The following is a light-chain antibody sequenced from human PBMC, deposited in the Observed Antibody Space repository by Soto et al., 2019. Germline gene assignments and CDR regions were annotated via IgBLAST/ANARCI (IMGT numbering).Light chain of an antibody. CDR1: SSDVGSSNL. CDR2: EGN. J-gene: IGLJ1*01. V-gene: IGLV2-23*01. Sequence: QSVLTQPASVSGSPGQSITISCTGTSSDVGSSNLVSWYQQHPGKVPKLIIYEGNRRPSGVSGRFSGSKSGNTASLTISGLQAEDEADYYCCSFAGINTFYVFGTGTKSPS. CDR3: CSFAGINTFYV.